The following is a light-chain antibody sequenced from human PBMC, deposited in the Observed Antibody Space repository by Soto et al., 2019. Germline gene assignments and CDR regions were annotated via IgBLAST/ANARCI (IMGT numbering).Light chain of an antibody. Sequence: QSALTQPPSASGSPGQSVTISCTGTSSDVGGYNYVSWYQQHPGKAPKLMIFEVIKRPSGVPDRFSGSKSGNTASLTVSGLQAEDEADYYCSSYAGSLYVFGTGTKVTVL. J-gene: IGLJ1*01. CDR2: EVI. CDR1: SSDVGGYNY. V-gene: IGLV2-8*01. CDR3: SSYAGSLYV.